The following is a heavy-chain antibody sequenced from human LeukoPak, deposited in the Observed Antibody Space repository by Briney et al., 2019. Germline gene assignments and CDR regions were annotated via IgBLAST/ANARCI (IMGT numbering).Heavy chain of an antibody. V-gene: IGHV3-21*04. CDR3: ARDLRSSAGGRWFDP. D-gene: IGHD3-22*01. CDR1: GFTFSTYS. J-gene: IGHJ5*02. Sequence: GGSLRLSCAASGFTFSTYSMNWVRQAPGKGLEWVSSISSGSGYVYYADSVKGRFTISRDNAKNSLYLQMNSLRAEDTAVYYCARDLRSSAGGRWFDPWGQGTLVTVSS. CDR2: ISSGSGYV.